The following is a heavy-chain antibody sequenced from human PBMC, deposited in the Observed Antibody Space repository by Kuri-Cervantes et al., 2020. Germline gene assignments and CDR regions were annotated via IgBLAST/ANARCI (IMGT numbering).Heavy chain of an antibody. CDR3: ARRTYLVSGNWYFDL. V-gene: IGHV3-9*01. J-gene: IGHJ2*01. D-gene: IGHD3-10*01. CDR1: GFTFDDYA. CDR2: TSWNCGSI. Sequence: GGSLRLSCAASGFTFDDYAMHWVRQAPGKGLEWVSGTSWNCGSIGYADSVKGRFTISRDNSKNTRYLQMNSLRAEDTAVYYCARRTYLVSGNWYFDLWGRGTLVTVSS.